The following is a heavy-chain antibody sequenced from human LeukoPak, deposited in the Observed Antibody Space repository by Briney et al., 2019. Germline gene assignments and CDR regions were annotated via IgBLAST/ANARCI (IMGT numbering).Heavy chain of an antibody. V-gene: IGHV4-34*01. D-gene: IGHD1-14*01. CDR1: GWSFSGYY. CDR3: ASRGNQPFNRYMDV. Sequence: SETLSLTCAVYGWSFSGYYWSWIRQPPGKGLDWIGEINLSGSTNYNPSLKSRVTISVDTSKNQFSLKLSSVTAADPAVYYVASRGNQPFNRYMDVWGKGKTVTVSS. J-gene: IGHJ6*03. CDR2: INLSGST.